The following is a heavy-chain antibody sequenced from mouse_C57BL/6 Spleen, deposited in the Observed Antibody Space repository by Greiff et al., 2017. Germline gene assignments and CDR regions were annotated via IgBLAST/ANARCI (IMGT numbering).Heavy chain of an antibody. CDR1: GYTFTSYG. J-gene: IGHJ4*01. V-gene: IGHV1-81*01. CDR3: ARSPYDYDDAMDY. CDR2: IYPRSGNT. D-gene: IGHD2-4*01. Sequence: LVESGAELARPGASVKLSCKASGYTFTSYGISWVKQRTGQGLEWIGEIYPRSGNTYYNEKFKGKATLTADKSSSTAYMELRSLTSEDSAVYFCARSPYDYDDAMDYWGQGTSVTVSS.